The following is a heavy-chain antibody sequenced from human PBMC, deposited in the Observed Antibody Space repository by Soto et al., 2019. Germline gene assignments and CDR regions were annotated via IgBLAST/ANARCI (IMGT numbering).Heavy chain of an antibody. CDR2: IYSGGST. CDR1: GFTVSSNY. CDR3: ARDVRDTAMVLHGFDY. V-gene: IGHV3-66*01. Sequence: GGSLRLSCAASGFTVSSNYMSWVRQAPGKGLEWVSVIYSGGSTYYADSVKGRFTISRDNSKNTLYLQMNSLRAEDTAVYYCARDVRDTAMVLHGFDYWGQGTLVTVSS. J-gene: IGHJ4*02. D-gene: IGHD5-18*01.